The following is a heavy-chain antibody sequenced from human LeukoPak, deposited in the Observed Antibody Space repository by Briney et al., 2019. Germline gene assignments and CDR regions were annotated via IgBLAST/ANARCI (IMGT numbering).Heavy chain of an antibody. CDR2: IIPIFGTA. Sequence: SVKVSCTASGYTFTGYYMHWVRQAPGQGLEWMGGIIPIFGTANYAQKFQGRVTITADESTSTAYMELSSLRSEDTAVYYCAGGHSYGNFDYWGQGTLVTVSS. CDR3: AGGHSYGNFDY. J-gene: IGHJ4*02. V-gene: IGHV1-69*13. D-gene: IGHD5-18*01. CDR1: GYTFTGYY.